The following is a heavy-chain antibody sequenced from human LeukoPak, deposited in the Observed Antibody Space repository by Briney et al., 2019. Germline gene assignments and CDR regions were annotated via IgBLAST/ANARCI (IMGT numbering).Heavy chain of an antibody. D-gene: IGHD4-23*01. CDR1: GFPFSIHP. CDR2: IWSSSGNT. Sequence: GGSLRLSCAASGFPFSIHPVSCVREAPGKGREWGLSIWSSSGNTYYADSVTGRFNISRDNSKNTLYLQMHSLRADDTAVYYCAKVHGTLTVESPFDYRGQGTLVTVSS. V-gene: IGHV3-23*01. CDR3: AKVHGTLTVESPFDY. J-gene: IGHJ4*02.